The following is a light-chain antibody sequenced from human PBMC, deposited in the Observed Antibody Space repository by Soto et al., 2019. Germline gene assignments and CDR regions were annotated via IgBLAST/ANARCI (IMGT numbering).Light chain of an antibody. V-gene: IGKV3-11*01. CDR2: DIS. CDR3: QQRSSWPT. Sequence: EIVLTQSPATLSLSPWERATLSCRASQTVSSYFAWFQQKPGQAPRLLIYDISVRATGVPARFSGSGSGTDFTLTISSLEPEDFAVYYCQQRSSWPTFGGGTKVDI. CDR1: QTVSSY. J-gene: IGKJ4*01.